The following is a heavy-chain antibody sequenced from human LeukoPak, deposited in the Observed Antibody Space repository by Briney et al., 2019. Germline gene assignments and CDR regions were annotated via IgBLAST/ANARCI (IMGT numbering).Heavy chain of an antibody. CDR2: IRYDGSNK. V-gene: IGHV3-30*02. CDR3: AKPPGAHSSGFLGYMDV. J-gene: IGHJ6*03. D-gene: IGHD6-19*01. Sequence: PGGSLRLSCAASGFTFSSYGMHWVRQAPGKGLERVAFIRYDGSNKYYADSVKGRFTISRDNSKNTLYLQMNSLRAEDTAVYYCAKPPGAHSSGFLGYMDVWGKGTTVTISS. CDR1: GFTFSSYG.